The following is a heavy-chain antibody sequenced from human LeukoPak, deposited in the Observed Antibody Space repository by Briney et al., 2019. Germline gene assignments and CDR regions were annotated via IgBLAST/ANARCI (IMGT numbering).Heavy chain of an antibody. V-gene: IGHV4-34*01. CDR3: ARDRTYYYDSSGYLYYYYGMDV. D-gene: IGHD3-22*01. Sequence: RASETLSLTCAVYGGSFSGYYWSWIRQPPGKGLEWIGEINHSGSTNYNPSLKSRVTISVDTSKNQFSLKLSSVTAADTAVYYCARDRTYYYDSSGYLYYYYGMDVWGQGTTVTVSS. CDR1: GGSFSGYY. J-gene: IGHJ6*02. CDR2: INHSGST.